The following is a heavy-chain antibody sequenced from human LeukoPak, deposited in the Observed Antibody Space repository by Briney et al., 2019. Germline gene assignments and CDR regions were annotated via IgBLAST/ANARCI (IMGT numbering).Heavy chain of an antibody. V-gene: IGHV1-24*01. Sequence: ASVKVSCKVSGYTLTELSMHWVRQAPGKGLEWMGGFDPEDGETIYAQKFQGRVTMTTDTSTNTAYMELRSLRSDDTAVYYCARDLTPPPAAGTGGVFDYWGQGTLVTVSS. CDR3: ARDLTPPPAAGTGGVFDY. CDR1: GYTLTELS. J-gene: IGHJ4*02. D-gene: IGHD6-13*01. CDR2: FDPEDGET.